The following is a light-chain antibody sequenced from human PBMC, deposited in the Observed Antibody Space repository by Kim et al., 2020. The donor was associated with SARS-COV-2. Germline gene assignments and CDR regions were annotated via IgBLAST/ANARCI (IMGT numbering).Light chain of an antibody. V-gene: IGLV1-40*01. CDR1: SSNLGADYD. Sequence: QSVLTQPPSVSGAPGQGVTISCTGTSSNLGADYDVHWYQQFPGTAPKLLIYANTHRPSGVPDRFSGSKSGTSASLAITGLQAEDEADYYCQSYDTGLSGSGVFGGGTQLTVL. CDR2: ANT. CDR3: QSYDTGLSGSGV. J-gene: IGLJ2*01.